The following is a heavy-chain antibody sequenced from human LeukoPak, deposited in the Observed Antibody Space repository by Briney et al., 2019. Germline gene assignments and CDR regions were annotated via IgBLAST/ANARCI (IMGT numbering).Heavy chain of an antibody. J-gene: IGHJ4*02. Sequence: GGSLRLSCGASGFTFSSFGMHWVRQAPGKGLEWVAFIRFDGSNKYYADSVKGRITISRDNSKNTLFLQVNSLRAEDTAVYYCARDFSSGWYNCFDYWGQGTLVTVSS. D-gene: IGHD6-19*01. CDR2: IRFDGSNK. CDR1: GFTFSSFG. V-gene: IGHV3-30*02. CDR3: ARDFSSGWYNCFDY.